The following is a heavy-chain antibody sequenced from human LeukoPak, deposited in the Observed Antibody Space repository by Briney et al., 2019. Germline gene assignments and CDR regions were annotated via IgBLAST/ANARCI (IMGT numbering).Heavy chain of an antibody. Sequence: GGSLRLSCAASGFTFSTYWMSWVRQAPGKGLEWVANIKQDGSEKYYVDSVKGRFTISRDNAKNSLYLQMNGLRAEDTAVYYCARGGYSGYANLRYWGQGTLVTVSS. CDR1: GFTFSTYW. D-gene: IGHD5-12*01. V-gene: IGHV3-7*01. J-gene: IGHJ4*02. CDR2: IKQDGSEK. CDR3: ARGGYSGYANLRY.